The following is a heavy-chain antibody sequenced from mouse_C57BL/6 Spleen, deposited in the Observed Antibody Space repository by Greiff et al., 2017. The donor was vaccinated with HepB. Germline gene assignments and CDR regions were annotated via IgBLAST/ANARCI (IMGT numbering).Heavy chain of an antibody. CDR2: INPGSGGT. CDR1: GYAFTNYL. J-gene: IGHJ3*01. V-gene: IGHV1-54*01. Sequence: VQLQQSGAELVRPGTSVKVSCKASGYAFTNYLIEWVKQRPGQGLEWIGVINPGSGGTNYNEKFKGKATLTADKSSSTAYMHISSLTSEDSAVYFCARRHYSNYWFAYWGQGTLVTVSA. D-gene: IGHD2-5*01. CDR3: ARRHYSNYWFAY.